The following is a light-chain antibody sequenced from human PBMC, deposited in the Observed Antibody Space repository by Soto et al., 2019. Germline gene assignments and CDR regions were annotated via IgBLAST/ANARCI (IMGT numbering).Light chain of an antibody. J-gene: IGKJ1*01. V-gene: IGKV1-12*01. CDR2: FAS. CDR3: LHTYSIPRT. Sequence: IQVTQSQSSVSASAGERGTITCRASKGTGDRLAWYQQKPRKDPQLLIYFASTLGSGGPSRCSGSGSGADFILIINSRQDDGVVTDYCLHTYSIPRTFGQGTKVDIK. CDR1: KGTGDR.